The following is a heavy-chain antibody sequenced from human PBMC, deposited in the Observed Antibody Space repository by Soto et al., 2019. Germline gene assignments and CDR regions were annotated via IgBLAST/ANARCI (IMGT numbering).Heavy chain of an antibody. V-gene: IGHV4-4*02. Sequence: SETLSLTCAVSGGSISSSNWWSWVRQPPGKGLEWIGEIYHSGSTNYNPSLKSRVTISVDKSKNQFSLKLSSVTAADTAVYYCASTRYCTNGVCFPRTPYGMDVWGQGTTVTVSS. CDR1: GGSISSSNW. CDR3: ASTRYCTNGVCFPRTPYGMDV. J-gene: IGHJ6*02. D-gene: IGHD2-8*01. CDR2: IYHSGST.